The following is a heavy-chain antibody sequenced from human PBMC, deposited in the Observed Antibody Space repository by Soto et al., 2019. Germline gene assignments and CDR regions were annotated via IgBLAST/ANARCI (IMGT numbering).Heavy chain of an antibody. V-gene: IGHV4-31*03. Sequence: PSETLSLTCTVSGGSISSGGYYWSWIRQFPGKGLEWIGYIHYSGNTYYNPSFKSRVTISVDTSNSQFSLKLSSVIAADTAVYYCARMADYFDSSGYYQERDYWGQGTLVTVSS. CDR1: GGSISSGGYY. D-gene: IGHD3-22*01. J-gene: IGHJ4*02. CDR3: ARMADYFDSSGYYQERDY. CDR2: IHYSGNT.